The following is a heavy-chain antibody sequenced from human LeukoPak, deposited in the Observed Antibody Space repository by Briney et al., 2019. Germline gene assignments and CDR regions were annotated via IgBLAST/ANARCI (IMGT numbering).Heavy chain of an antibody. CDR3: AGDYSDIWTGYYHTYYFDY. V-gene: IGHV3-21*01. CDR1: AFTSSSKS. D-gene: IGHD3-9*01. CDR2: ISSSSSYI. J-gene: IGHJ4*02. Sequence: GGSLTLSSPADAFTSSSKSMNWVRQAPGKGLEWVSSISSSSSYIYYADSVKGRFTISRDNAKNSLYLKMNSLRAEDTAFYYWAGDYSDIWTGYYHTYYFDYWGQGTLVTVSS.